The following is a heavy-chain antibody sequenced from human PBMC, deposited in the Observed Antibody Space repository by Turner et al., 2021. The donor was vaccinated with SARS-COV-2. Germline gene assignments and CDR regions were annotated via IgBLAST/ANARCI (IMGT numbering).Heavy chain of an antibody. V-gene: IGHV1-18*01. J-gene: IGHJ4*02. CDR2: ISAYKGNT. D-gene: IGHD5-12*01. CDR1: GYTFTRYG. CDR3: ARVSNGMATHNPFFDY. Sequence: QVQLVQSGAEVKKPGASVKVSCKASGYTFTRYGISWVRQAPGQGLEVMGWISAYKGNTNCAQELQGKVTMTTDTSTSTDYMELKSLRSDDTAVDYCARVSNGMATHNPFFDYWGQGTLVTVSS.